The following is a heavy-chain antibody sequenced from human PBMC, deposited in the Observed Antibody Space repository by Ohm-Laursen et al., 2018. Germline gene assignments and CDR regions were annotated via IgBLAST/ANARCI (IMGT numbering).Heavy chain of an antibody. CDR1: GYTFTSYD. J-gene: IGHJ6*02. CDR3: ARGYIVATTYGMDV. CDR2: MNPNSGNT. Sequence: ASVKVSCKASGYTFTSYDINWVRQATGQGLEWMGWMNPNSGNTGYAQKFQGRVTMTRNTSISTAYMELSSLRSEDTAVYYCARGYIVATTYGMDVWGQGTTVTVPS. V-gene: IGHV1-8*01. D-gene: IGHD5-12*01.